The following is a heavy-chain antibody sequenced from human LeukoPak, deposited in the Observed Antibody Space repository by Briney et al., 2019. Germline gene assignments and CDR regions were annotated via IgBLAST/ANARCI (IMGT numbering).Heavy chain of an antibody. CDR2: FHTSRGT. D-gene: IGHD3-22*01. CDR1: GDSINSGYYY. V-gene: IGHV4-61*02. J-gene: IGHJ4*02. Sequence: SQTLSLTCTVSGDSINSGYYYWTWIRQPAGKGLEWVGRFHTSRGTRYNPSLKSRVTTSLDTSKNQFSLNLSSVTAADTAVYYCARGTTYDSGTNYYFNYWGQGTLVTVSS. CDR3: ARGTTYDSGTNYYFNY.